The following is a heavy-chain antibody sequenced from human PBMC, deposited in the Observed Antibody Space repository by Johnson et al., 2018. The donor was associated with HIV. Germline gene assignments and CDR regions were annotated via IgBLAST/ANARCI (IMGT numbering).Heavy chain of an antibody. J-gene: IGHJ3*02. Sequence: VQLVESGGGLVKPGGSLRLSCAASGFIFSSYWMSWVRQAPGKGLEWVGRIKSKTDGGTTDYAAPVKGRFTISRDDSKNTLYLQMNSLKTEDTAVYYCTTARVSYDSSGYNAFDIWGQGTMVTVSS. CDR1: GFIFSSYW. D-gene: IGHD3-22*01. CDR2: IKSKTDGGTT. CDR3: TTARVSYDSSGYNAFDI. V-gene: IGHV3-15*01.